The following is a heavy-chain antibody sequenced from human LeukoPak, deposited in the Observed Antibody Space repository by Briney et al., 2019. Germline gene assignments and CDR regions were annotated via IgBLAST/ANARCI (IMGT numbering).Heavy chain of an antibody. V-gene: IGHV4-38-2*02. D-gene: IGHD1-20*01. CDR1: GYSISSGYY. J-gene: IGHJ4*02. Sequence: SETLSLTCTVSGYSISSGYYWGWIRPPPGKGLEWIGSIYHSGSTYYNPSLKSRVTISVDTSKNQFSLKLSSVTAADTAVYYCARSASRYNWNGELDYWGQGTLVTVSS. CDR2: IYHSGST. CDR3: ARSASRYNWNGELDY.